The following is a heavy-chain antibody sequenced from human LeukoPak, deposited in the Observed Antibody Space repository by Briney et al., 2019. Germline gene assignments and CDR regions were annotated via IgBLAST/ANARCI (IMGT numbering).Heavy chain of an antibody. CDR1: GYTFTSYY. J-gene: IGHJ4*02. CDR2: INPSGGST. D-gene: IGHD3-22*01. Sequence: ASVKVSCKASGYTFTSYYMHWVRQAPGQGLEWMGIINPSGGSTSYAQKFQGGVTMTRDTSTSTVYMELSSLRSEDTAVYYCAKHRDNGDSSGYHDFDFWGQGTLVTVSS. V-gene: IGHV1-46*01. CDR3: AKHRDNGDSSGYHDFDF.